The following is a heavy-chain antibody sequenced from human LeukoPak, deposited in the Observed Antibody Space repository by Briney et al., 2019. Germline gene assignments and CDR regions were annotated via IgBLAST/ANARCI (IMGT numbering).Heavy chain of an antibody. Sequence: PGGSLRLSCAASGFTFSSYWMSWVRQAPGKGLEWVANIKQDGSEKYYVDSVKGRFTISRDNAKNSLYLQMNSLRAEDTAVYYCARDREVVAATFDYWGQGTLVTVSS. V-gene: IGHV3-7*01. D-gene: IGHD2-15*01. J-gene: IGHJ4*02. CDR3: ARDREVVAATFDY. CDR1: GFTFSSYW. CDR2: IKQDGSEK.